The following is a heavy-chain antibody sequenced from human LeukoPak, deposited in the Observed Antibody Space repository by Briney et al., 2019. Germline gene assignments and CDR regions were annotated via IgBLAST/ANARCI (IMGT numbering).Heavy chain of an antibody. J-gene: IGHJ3*02. CDR3: ARDLGYKDYVSAFDI. CDR1: GFIFDDYG. Sequence: GGSLRLSCAASGFIFDDYGMTWVRQTPGKGLEWVSGINWIGGSTGYADSVKGRFTISRDNAKNSLYLHMNSLRAEDTALYFCARDLGYKDYVSAFDIWGQGTIVTVSS. D-gene: IGHD5-24*01. CDR2: INWIGGST. V-gene: IGHV3-20*04.